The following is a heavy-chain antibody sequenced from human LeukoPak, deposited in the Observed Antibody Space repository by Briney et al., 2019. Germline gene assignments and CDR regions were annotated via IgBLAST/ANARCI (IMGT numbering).Heavy chain of an antibody. D-gene: IGHD6-19*01. V-gene: IGHV3-21*01. CDR3: ARVFVWQWGLNY. J-gene: IGHJ4*02. Sequence: GGSLRLSCAASGFTFSNYNMNWVRQAPGKGLEWVSSISSSSSYIYYADSVKGRFTISRGNAKSSLSLQMNSLRAEDTAVYYCARVFVWQWGLNYWGQGTLVTVSS. CDR1: GFTFSNYN. CDR2: ISSSSSYI.